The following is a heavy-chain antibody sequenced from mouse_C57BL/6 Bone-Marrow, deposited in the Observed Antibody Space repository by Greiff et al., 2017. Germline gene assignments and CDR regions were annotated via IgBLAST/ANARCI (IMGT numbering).Heavy chain of an antibody. J-gene: IGHJ4*01. CDR3: AREPYAMDY. CDR1: GYSFTSYY. CDR2: IYPGSGNT. Sequence: QVQLQQSGPELVKPGASVQISCKASGYSFTSYYIHWVKQRPGQGLEWIGWIYPGSGNTKYNEKFKGKATLTADTSSSTAYMQLSSLTSADSAVYYCAREPYAMDYWGQGTSVTVSS. V-gene: IGHV1-66*01.